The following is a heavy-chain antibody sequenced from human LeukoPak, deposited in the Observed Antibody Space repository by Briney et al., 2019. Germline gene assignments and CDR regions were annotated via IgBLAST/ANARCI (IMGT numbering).Heavy chain of an antibody. V-gene: IGHV4-34*01. J-gene: IGHJ4*02. CDR3: VRYTVYFDY. D-gene: IGHD4-11*01. Sequence: PSETLSLTCAVYGGSSSGYYWSWIRQPPGEGLEWIGEINHSGSTNYNPSLKSRVTISVDTSKNQFSLKLSSVTAADTAVYYCVRYTVYFDYWGQGTLVTVSS. CDR1: GGSSSGYY. CDR2: INHSGST.